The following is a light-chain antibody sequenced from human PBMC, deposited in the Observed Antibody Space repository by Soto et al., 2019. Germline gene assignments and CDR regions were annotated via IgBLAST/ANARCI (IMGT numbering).Light chain of an antibody. CDR2: DAS. Sequence: EIVLTQSPGTLSLSPGERGTLSCRASQNLGTLYLAWFQQKSGQAPRLLIYDASTRATGIPARFSGSGSGTDFTLTISSLEPEDFAVYYCQHRSNWPPEITFGQGTRLEIK. J-gene: IGKJ5*01. CDR3: QHRSNWPPEIT. CDR1: QNLGTLY. V-gene: IGKV3-11*01.